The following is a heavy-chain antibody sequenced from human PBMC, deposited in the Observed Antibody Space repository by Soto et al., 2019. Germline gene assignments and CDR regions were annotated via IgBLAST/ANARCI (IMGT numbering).Heavy chain of an antibody. CDR1: GYSINSGYI. J-gene: IGHJ5*01. V-gene: IGHV4-38-2*02. CDR2: RYSTGTT. CDR3: VARATVVNSPWFDY. D-gene: IGHD1-1*01. Sequence: SETLSLTCTVSGYSINSGYIWGWVRRPPGQGLEWIGSRYSTGTTYYNPSLRRRVKMSVDTSKNQLSLVLRSVTAADTAVYYCVARATVVNSPWFDYWGQGTLVTVSS.